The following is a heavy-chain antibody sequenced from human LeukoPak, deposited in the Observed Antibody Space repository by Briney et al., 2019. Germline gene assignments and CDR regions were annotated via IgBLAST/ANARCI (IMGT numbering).Heavy chain of an antibody. Sequence: PSETLSLTCTVSGGSISSSSYYWGWIRQPPGKGLEWIGSIYYSGSTYYNPSLKSRVTISVDTSKNQFSLKLSSVTAADTAVYYCARQFWGTVAQDYWGQGTLVTVSS. CDR2: IYYSGST. D-gene: IGHD3-16*01. V-gene: IGHV4-39*01. CDR3: ARQFWGTVAQDY. CDR1: GGSISSSSYY. J-gene: IGHJ4*02.